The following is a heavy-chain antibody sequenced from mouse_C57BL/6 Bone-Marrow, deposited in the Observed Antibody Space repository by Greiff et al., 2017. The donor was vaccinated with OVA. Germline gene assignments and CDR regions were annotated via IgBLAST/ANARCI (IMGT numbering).Heavy chain of an antibody. CDR3: VRHGYYAMDY. J-gene: IGHJ4*01. CDR1: GFSFYTYA. Sequence: EVKVVESGGVLVQPKGSLKLSCAASGFSFYTYAMNWVRQAPGKGLEWVARIRSKSNNYATYYADSVKDRFTISRDDSESMLYLQMNNLKTEDTAMYYCVRHGYYAMDYWGQGTSVTVSS. V-gene: IGHV10-1*01. CDR2: IRSKSNNYAT.